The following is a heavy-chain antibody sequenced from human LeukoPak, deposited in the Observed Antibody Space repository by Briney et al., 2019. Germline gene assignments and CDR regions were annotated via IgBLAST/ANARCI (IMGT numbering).Heavy chain of an antibody. D-gene: IGHD3-22*01. V-gene: IGHV4-38-2*02. J-gene: IGHJ2*01. CDR2: IYHSGST. CDR1: GYSISTGYY. Sequence: SETLSLTCTVSGYSISTGYYWGWSRQPPGKRLEWTGSIYHSGSTYYNPSLKSRVTISVDKSKNQFSLKLSSVTAADTAVYYCARETYHYDSSGYPHRYFDLWARGNLVTVSS. CDR3: ARETYHYDSSGYPHRYFDL.